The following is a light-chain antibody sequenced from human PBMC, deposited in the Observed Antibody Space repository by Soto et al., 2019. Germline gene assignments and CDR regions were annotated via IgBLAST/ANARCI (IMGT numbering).Light chain of an antibody. CDR3: VLYMGSGISV. V-gene: IGLV8-61*01. CDR1: SGSVSTSYY. J-gene: IGLJ3*02. Sequence: QTVVTQEPSLSVSPGRTVTLTCGLSSGSVSTSYYPSWYQQTPGQAPRTLIYSTNTRSSGVPDRFSGSILGNKAALTITGAHADDESDYYCVLYMGSGISVFGGGTKLTVL. CDR2: STN.